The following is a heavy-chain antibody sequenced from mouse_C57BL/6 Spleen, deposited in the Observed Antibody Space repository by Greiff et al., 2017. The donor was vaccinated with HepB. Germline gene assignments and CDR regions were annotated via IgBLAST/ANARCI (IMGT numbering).Heavy chain of an antibody. J-gene: IGHJ2*01. CDR2: IYPRSGNT. D-gene: IGHD1-1*01. Sequence: LVESGAELARPGASVKLSCKASGYTFTSYGISWVKQRTGQGLEWIGEIYPRSGNTYYNEKFKGKATLTADKSSSTAYMELRSLTSEDSAVYFCGIITTVVATGDYWGQGTTLTVSS. CDR1: GYTFTSYG. CDR3: GIITTVVATGDY. V-gene: IGHV1-81*01.